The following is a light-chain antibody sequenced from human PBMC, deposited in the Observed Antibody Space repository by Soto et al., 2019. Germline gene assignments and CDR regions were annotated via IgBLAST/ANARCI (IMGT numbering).Light chain of an antibody. V-gene: IGKV1-39*01. CDR1: QSISTY. CDR2: SAS. J-gene: IGKJ1*01. Sequence: DIQMTQSPSSLSASVGDRVTITCRASQSISTYLNWYQQKPGKAPEFLIYSASSLQSRVPSRFSGSGSGTDFTLTINSLQPEDFATYYRQQSYSPPWTFGQRTKVEIK. CDR3: QQSYSPPWT.